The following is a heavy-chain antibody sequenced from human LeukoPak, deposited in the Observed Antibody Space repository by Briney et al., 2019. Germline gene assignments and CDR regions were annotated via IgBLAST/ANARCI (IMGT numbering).Heavy chain of an antibody. Sequence: SETLSLTCTVSGGSISSYYWSWIRQPPGKGLEWIGYIYYSGSTNYNPSLKSRVTISVDTSKNQFSLKLSSVTAADTAVYYCARVTTRRVYYYYYGMDVRGQGTTVPVSS. J-gene: IGHJ6*02. CDR3: ARVTTRRVYYYYYGMDV. V-gene: IGHV4-59*08. CDR1: GGSISSYY. CDR2: IYYSGST. D-gene: IGHD4-17*01.